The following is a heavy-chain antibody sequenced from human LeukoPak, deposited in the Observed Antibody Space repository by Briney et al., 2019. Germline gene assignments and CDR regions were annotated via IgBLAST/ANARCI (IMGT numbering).Heavy chain of an antibody. CDR1: GFTFTSYW. CDR2: IYPGDSDT. D-gene: IGHD6-13*01. J-gene: IGHJ4*02. Sequence: GGSLRLSCAASGFTFTSYWIGWVRQMPGKGLEWMGIIYPGDSDTRYSPSFQGQVTISADKSISTAYLQWSSLKASDTAMYYCARGRAAAGTFDYWGQGTLVTVSS. V-gene: IGHV5-51*01. CDR3: ARGRAAAGTFDY.